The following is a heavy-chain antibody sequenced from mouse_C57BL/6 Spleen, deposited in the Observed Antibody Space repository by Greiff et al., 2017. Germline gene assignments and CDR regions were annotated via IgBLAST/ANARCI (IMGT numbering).Heavy chain of an antibody. CDR3: ASAQAYAMDY. CDR1: GYTFTDYN. D-gene: IGHD3-2*02. Sequence: EVQLQQSGPELVKPGASVKMSCKASGYTFTDYNMHWVKQSHGKSLEWIGYINPNNGGTSYNQKFKGKATLTVNQSSSTAYMELRSLTSEDSAVYYCASAQAYAMDYWGQGTSVTVSS. CDR2: INPNNGGT. J-gene: IGHJ4*01. V-gene: IGHV1-22*01.